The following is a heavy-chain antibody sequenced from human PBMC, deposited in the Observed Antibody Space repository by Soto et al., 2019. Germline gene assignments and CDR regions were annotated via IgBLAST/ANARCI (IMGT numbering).Heavy chain of an antibody. Sequence: EIQLLESGGGLVEPGGSLTLSCAASGFTFYDYGMNWVRQAPGKGLEWVSSISGSSRRTDYADSVKGRFVISRDNSKAMVYLEMNRLRAADTDVYYCAKDFSSKGWLGLNAHSASWGQGTVVSVSS. J-gene: IGHJ4*02. D-gene: IGHD2-21*01. V-gene: IGHV3-23*01. CDR1: GFTFYDYG. CDR2: ISGSSRRT. CDR3: AKDFSSKGWLGLNAHSAS.